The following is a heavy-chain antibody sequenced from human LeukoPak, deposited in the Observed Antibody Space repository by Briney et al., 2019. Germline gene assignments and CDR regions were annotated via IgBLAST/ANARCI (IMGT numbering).Heavy chain of an antibody. CDR3: ARDRKEMATIDYYYYYMDV. V-gene: IGHV4-59*01. CDR2: IYYSGST. D-gene: IGHD5-24*01. J-gene: IGHJ6*03. CDR1: GGSIRSYY. Sequence: SETLSLTCTVSGGSIRSYYWSWIRQPPGKGLEWIGYIYYSGSTNYNPSLKSRVTISVDTSKNQFSLKLSSVTAADTAVYYCARDRKEMATIDYYYYYMDVWGKGTTVTVSS.